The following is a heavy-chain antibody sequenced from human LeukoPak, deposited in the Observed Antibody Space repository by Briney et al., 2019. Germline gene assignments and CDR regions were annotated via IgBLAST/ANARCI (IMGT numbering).Heavy chain of an antibody. CDR3: ARDGILGDSSYYFDY. CDR2: INPSGGST. J-gene: IGHJ4*02. Sequence: GASVKVSCKASGYTFTSYYMHWVRRAPGQGLEWMGIINPSGGSTSYAQKFQGRVTMTRDTSTSTVYMELSSLRSEDTAVYYCARDGILGDSSYYFDYWGQGTLVTVSS. CDR1: GYTFTSYY. D-gene: IGHD6-19*01. V-gene: IGHV1-46*01.